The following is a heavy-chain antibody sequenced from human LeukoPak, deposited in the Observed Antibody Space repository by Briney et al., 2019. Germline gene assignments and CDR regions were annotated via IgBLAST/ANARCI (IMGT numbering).Heavy chain of an antibody. D-gene: IGHD3-22*01. V-gene: IGHV3-48*03. Sequence: GGSLRLSCAASGFTSSSYEMNWIRQAPGKGLEWVSYISYSGTIYYADSVKGRFTISRDNAKNSMYLQMNNLRADDTAVYYCAREVDSVIGSIDYWGQGTLVTVSS. CDR3: AREVDSVIGSIDY. J-gene: IGHJ4*02. CDR2: ISYSGTI. CDR1: GFTSSSYE.